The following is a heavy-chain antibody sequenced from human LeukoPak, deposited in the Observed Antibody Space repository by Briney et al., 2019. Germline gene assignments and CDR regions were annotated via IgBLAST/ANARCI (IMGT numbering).Heavy chain of an antibody. CDR1: GFTFNSYA. V-gene: IGHV3-66*01. CDR2: IYSGTTT. J-gene: IGHJ1*01. CDR3: ARYDYYDSSGYKIAEYFQH. D-gene: IGHD3-22*01. Sequence: GGSLRLSCAASGFTFNSYAMDWVRQAPGRGLEWVSIIYSGTTTYYADSVKGRFTISRDNSKNTLYLQMSSLRAEDTAVYYCARYDYYDSSGYKIAEYFQHWGQGTLVTVSS.